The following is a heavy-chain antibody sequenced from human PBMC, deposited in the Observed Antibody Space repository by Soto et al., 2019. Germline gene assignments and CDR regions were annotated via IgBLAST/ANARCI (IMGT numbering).Heavy chain of an antibody. CDR3: ARDGDYDFWSGYYLSRVYYYGMDV. V-gene: IGHV3-33*01. Sequence: GGSLRLSCAASGFTFSSYGMHWVRQAPGKGLEWVAVIWYDGSNKYYADSVKGRFTISRDNSKNTLYLQMNSLRAEDTAVYYCARDGDYDFWSGYYLSRVYYYGMDVCGQGPTVTVCS. CDR2: IWYDGSNK. CDR1: GFTFSSYG. D-gene: IGHD3-3*01. J-gene: IGHJ6*02.